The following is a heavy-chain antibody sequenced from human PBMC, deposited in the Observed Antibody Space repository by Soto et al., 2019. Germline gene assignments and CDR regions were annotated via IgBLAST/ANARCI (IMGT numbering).Heavy chain of an antibody. Sequence: QVGLQETGPGLVKTSQTLSMPCAVSVDSLSGSDFYWDWLRQSPGKGLEWIGYIHYSGTTYYNPSRKSRVTFTLDTSKNQFSLSLTSVTAADTAGYYFAREGGTGTVALDVWGLGTMVIVSS. CDR2: IHYSGTT. CDR1: VDSLSGSDFY. D-gene: IGHD1-1*01. CDR3: AREGGTGTVALDV. V-gene: IGHV4-30-4*01. J-gene: IGHJ3*01.